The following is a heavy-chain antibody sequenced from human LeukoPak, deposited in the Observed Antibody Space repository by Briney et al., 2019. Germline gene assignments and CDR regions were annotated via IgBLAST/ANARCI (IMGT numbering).Heavy chain of an antibody. CDR1: GFTLSNYW. D-gene: IGHD2-2*03. Sequence: GGSQKLSCAVSGFTLSNYWIHWVRQAPGKGLEWVSSISSSSSYIYYADSVKGRFTISRDNAKNSLYLQMNSLRAEDTAVYYCARDLGIVVASGLFDPLGQGTLVTASS. J-gene: IGHJ5*02. V-gene: IGHV3-21*01. CDR3: ARDLGIVVASGLFDP. CDR2: ISSSSSYI.